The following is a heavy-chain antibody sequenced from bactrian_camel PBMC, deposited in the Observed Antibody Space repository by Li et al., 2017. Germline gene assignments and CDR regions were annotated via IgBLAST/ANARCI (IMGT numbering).Heavy chain of an antibody. J-gene: IGHJ4*01. V-gene: IGHV3S1*01. CDR2: ISADGGA. D-gene: IGHD1*01. CDR3: AARVSWNCPGGVSLLQGGIFT. Sequence: QVQLVESGGGSVQAGESLRLSCSAPGFTSRNCDVEWWRQAEGKRRERVSRISADGGATYADSAKGRFTISRDNAKRILYLQMNSLKPEDTAIYYCAARVSWNCPGGVSLLQGGIFTGARGPRSPSP. CDR1: GFTSRNCD.